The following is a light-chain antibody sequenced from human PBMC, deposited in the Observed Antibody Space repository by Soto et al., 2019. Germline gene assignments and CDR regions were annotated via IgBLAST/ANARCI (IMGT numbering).Light chain of an antibody. CDR2: SNN. V-gene: IGLV1-47*01. CDR1: SSNLGSNH. Sequence: QSVLTQPPSAAGTPRQRVTFSCSGGSSNLGSNHVYWYQQFPGTAPKLLIHSNNQRPSGVPDRFSGAKSGTSASLAISGLRSEDEADYYGSAWDDSLSEGVFGGGTNLP. CDR3: SAWDDSLSEGV. J-gene: IGLJ3*02.